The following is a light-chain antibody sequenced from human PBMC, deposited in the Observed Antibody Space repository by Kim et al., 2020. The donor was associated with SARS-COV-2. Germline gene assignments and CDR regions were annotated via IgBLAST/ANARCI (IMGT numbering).Light chain of an antibody. J-gene: IGKJ2*01. CDR3: QQYSDWPPGDT. CDR2: GAS. Sequence: SPGERAALSFRASQSVSSHLAWYQQRPGQPPRLLIYGASTRATGIPARFSGSGSGTEFTLTISSLQSEDFAIYFCQQYSDWPPGDTFGQGTKLEI. V-gene: IGKV3-15*01. CDR1: QSVSSH.